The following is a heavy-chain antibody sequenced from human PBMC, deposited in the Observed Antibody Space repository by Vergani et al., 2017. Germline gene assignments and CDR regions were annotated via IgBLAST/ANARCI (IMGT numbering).Heavy chain of an antibody. V-gene: IGHV4-34*01. Sequence: KGGGGREKKEEKRDISCVVKGGSFTRDHWTWIRQSPGEGLEWVGDIDHTGRPDYNPSLKSRLTMSVDKSRNQFSLTLNSVTATDTAIYFCARVNTETNGHLYFYYYMDVWGQGTAVTVS. D-gene: IGHD4-11*01. CDR2: IDHTGRP. J-gene: IGHJ6*03. CDR1: GGSFTRDH. CDR3: ARVNTETNGHLYFYYYMDV.